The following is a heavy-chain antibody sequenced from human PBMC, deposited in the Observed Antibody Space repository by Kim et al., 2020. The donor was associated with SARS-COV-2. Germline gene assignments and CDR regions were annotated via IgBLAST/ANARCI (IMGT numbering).Heavy chain of an antibody. D-gene: IGHD6-13*01. V-gene: IGHV3-74*01. CDR2: INSDGSST. J-gene: IGHJ6*02. Sequence: GGSLRLSCAASGFTFSSYWMHWVRQAPGKGLVWVSRINSDGSSTSYADSVKGRFTISRDNAKNTLYLQMNSLRAEDTAVYYCARDYGSRGRVYGMDVWGQGTTVTVSS. CDR1: GFTFSSYW. CDR3: ARDYGSRGRVYGMDV.